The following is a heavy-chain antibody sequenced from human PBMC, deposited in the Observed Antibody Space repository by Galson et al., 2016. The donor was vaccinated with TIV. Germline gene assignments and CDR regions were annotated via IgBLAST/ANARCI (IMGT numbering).Heavy chain of an antibody. CDR2: ISYNGGNA. CDR1: GFTFNSSG. V-gene: IGHV3-30*18. CDR3: AKDRLLSYHGMDV. Sequence: SLRLSCAASGFTFNSSGMHWVRQAPGKGLEWVAIISYNGGNADYAGSVEGRCTISRDNSKNTLYLQMSRLTTEDTAVYYCAKDRLLSYHGMDVWGQGTTVSVSS. J-gene: IGHJ6*02.